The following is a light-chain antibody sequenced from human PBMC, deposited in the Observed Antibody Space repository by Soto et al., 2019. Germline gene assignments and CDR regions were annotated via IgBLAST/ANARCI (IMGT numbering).Light chain of an antibody. Sequence: DIQMTQSPTSLSASVGDRVTITCRASQGIRNFVAWYQQKPGKPPKLLIYAASTLQSGVPSRFSGSGSGTDFTLTINSLQPEYVATYSCQKYSSVPVFGPGTKVEIK. CDR1: QGIRNF. CDR3: QKYSSVPV. J-gene: IGKJ3*01. V-gene: IGKV1-27*01. CDR2: AAS.